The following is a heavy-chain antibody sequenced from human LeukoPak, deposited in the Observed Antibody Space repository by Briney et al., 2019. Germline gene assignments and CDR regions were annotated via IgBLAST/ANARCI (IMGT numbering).Heavy chain of an antibody. CDR1: GXTFNSYA. V-gene: IGHV3-23*01. CDR2: ISGSGGST. D-gene: IGHD6-6*01. J-gene: IGHJ4*02. CDR3: TKDLSSSHVSEYFDY. Sequence: PGGSLRLSCAASGXTFNSYAMSWVRQAPGKGLEWVSGISGSGGSTYYADSVKGRFTISRDNSKNTLYLQMNSLRAEDAAVSYCTKDLSSSHVSEYFDYWGLGTLVTVSS.